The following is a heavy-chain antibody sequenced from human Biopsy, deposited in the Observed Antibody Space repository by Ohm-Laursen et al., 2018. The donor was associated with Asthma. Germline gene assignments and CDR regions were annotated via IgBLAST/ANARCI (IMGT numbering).Heavy chain of an antibody. Sequence: PGTLSLTCIVSGGSITSSSYYWGWIRQPPGKGMEWIGSMYHSGSPYYHPSLKSRATISVDTSKSQLSLKMSSVTAADTAVYFCVRHQYSSSWSTFDYWGQGALVTVSS. CDR2: MYHSGSP. D-gene: IGHD3-22*01. V-gene: IGHV4-39*01. J-gene: IGHJ4*02. CDR1: GGSITSSSYY. CDR3: VRHQYSSSWSTFDY.